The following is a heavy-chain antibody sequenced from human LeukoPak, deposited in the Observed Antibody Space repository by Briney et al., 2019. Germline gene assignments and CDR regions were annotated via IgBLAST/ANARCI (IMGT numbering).Heavy chain of an antibody. V-gene: IGHV1-8*01. J-gene: IGHJ4*02. CDR2: MNPNSGNT. Sequence: ASVKVSCKASGYTFTSYDINWVRQATGQGLEWMGWMNPNSGNTGYAQKFQGRVTMTRNTSISTAYMELSSLRSDDTAVYFCAREELRLGELSFDFWGQGTLVTVSS. CDR1: GYTFTSYD. CDR3: AREELRLGELSFDF. D-gene: IGHD3-16*02.